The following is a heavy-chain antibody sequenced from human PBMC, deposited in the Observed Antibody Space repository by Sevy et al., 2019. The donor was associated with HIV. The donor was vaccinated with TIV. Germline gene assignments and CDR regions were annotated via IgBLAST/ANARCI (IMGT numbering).Heavy chain of an antibody. V-gene: IGHV3-7*03. Sequence: GGSLRLSCAASGFPFSRNWMTWVRQAPGKGLEWVANINQDGSEDYYVDSVKGRFTISRDNAKNSVYLQMNSLRAEDTAVDYCSTPPTTVDVFDIWGHGTMVTVSS. CDR3: STPPTTVDVFDI. D-gene: IGHD4-17*01. J-gene: IGHJ3*02. CDR2: INQDGSED. CDR1: GFPFSRNW.